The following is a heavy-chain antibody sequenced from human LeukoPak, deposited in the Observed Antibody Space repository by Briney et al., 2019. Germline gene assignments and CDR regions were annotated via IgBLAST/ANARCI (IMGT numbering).Heavy chain of an antibody. V-gene: IGHV4-59*08. Sequence: SETLSLTCTVSGGSISSYYWSWIRQPPGKGLEWIGYIYYSGSTNYNPSLKSRVTISVDTSKNQFSLKLSSVTAADTAVYYCARVSITMVREPELDYWGQGTLVTVSS. CDR2: IYYSGST. D-gene: IGHD3-10*01. J-gene: IGHJ4*02. CDR3: ARVSITMVREPELDY. CDR1: GGSISSYY.